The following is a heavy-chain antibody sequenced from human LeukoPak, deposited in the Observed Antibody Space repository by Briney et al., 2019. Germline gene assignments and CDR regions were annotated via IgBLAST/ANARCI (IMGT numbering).Heavy chain of an antibody. D-gene: IGHD6-25*01. Sequence: GGSLRLSCAASGFTFDDYAMHWVRQAPGKGLEWVSGISWNSGSIGYADSVKGRFTISRDNAKNSLYLQMNSLRAEDTALYYCAKGVRGSSGWLDYWGQGTLVTVSS. CDR1: GFTFDDYA. CDR3: AKGVRGSSGWLDY. J-gene: IGHJ4*02. V-gene: IGHV3-9*01. CDR2: ISWNSGSI.